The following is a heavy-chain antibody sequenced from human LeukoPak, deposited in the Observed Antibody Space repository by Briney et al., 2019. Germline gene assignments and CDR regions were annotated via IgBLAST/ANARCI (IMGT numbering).Heavy chain of an antibody. D-gene: IGHD2-2*01. CDR2: THHSGST. J-gene: IGHJ4*02. CDR3: ARVYCSSSSCYYFDY. Sequence: SETLSLTCAVSGGSITSSNWWTWVRQPPGKGLEWIGETHHSGSTNYNPSLQSRVSMSVDKSKTLFSLKLSSVTAADTAMYYCARVYCSSSSCYYFDYWGQGTLVTVSS. V-gene: IGHV4-4*02. CDR1: GGSITSSNW.